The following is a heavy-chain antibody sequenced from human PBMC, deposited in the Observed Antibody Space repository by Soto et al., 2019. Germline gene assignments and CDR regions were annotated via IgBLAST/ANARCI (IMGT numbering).Heavy chain of an antibody. V-gene: IGHV1-2*04. J-gene: IGHJ5*01. CDR1: GYTFSDYY. Sequence: QVQLVQSGAEVKKPGDSMKVSCKASGYTFSDYYVHWVRQAPGQGLEWMGWINPYSGGTNYAQKFQDWVTMTGDTSISTAYLELTTVISDDTAVYYCARARTNVAPNWFDPWGQGTLVIVSS. D-gene: IGHD5-12*01. CDR2: INPYSGGT. CDR3: ARARTNVAPNWFDP.